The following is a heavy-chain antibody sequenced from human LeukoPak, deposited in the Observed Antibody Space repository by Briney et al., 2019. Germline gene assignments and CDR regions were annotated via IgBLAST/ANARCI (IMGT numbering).Heavy chain of an antibody. V-gene: IGHV4-34*01. CDR3: ARVHYSYYYMDV. J-gene: IGHJ6*03. Sequence: SETLSLTCAVSGGSFSGYYWSWIRQPPGKGLEWIGEINHSGSTNYNPSLKSRVSISVDTSKNQFSPKLSSVTAADTAVYYCARVHYSYYYMDVWGKGTTVTVSS. CDR2: INHSGST. D-gene: IGHD3-10*01. CDR1: GGSFSGYY.